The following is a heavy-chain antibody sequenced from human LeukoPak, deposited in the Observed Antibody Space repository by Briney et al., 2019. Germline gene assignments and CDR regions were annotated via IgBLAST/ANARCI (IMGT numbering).Heavy chain of an antibody. V-gene: IGHV4-59*01. CDR2: IYYSGST. CDR1: GGSISSYY. CDR3: ARDSASWYFDY. Sequence: SETLSLTCTVSGGSISSYYWSWIRQPPGKGLEWIGYIYYSGSTNYNPSLKSRVTISVDTSKNQFSLKLSSVTAADTAVYYCARDSASWYFDYWGQGTLVTVSS. D-gene: IGHD2-2*01. J-gene: IGHJ4*02.